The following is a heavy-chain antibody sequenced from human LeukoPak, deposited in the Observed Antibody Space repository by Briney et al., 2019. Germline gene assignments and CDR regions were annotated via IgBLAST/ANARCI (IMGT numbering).Heavy chain of an antibody. J-gene: IGHJ6*03. CDR2: IYPGDSDT. CDR1: GYSFTSYW. V-gene: IGHV5-51*01. Sequence: GESLKISCKSSGYSFTSYWIGWVRQMPGKGLEWMGIIYPGDSDTRYSPSFQGQVTISADKSISTAYLQWSSLKASDTAMYYCARRGTGYYYDSSGKDGYYYYMDVWGKGTTVTVSS. CDR3: ARRGTGYYYDSSGKDGYYYYMDV. D-gene: IGHD3-22*01.